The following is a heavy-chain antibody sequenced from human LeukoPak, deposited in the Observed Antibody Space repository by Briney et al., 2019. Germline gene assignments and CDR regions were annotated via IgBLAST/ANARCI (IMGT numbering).Heavy chain of an antibody. Sequence: ASVKVSCKASGYTFTGYYMHWVRQAPGQGLEWMGWINPNSGGTNYAQKFQGRVTMTRDTSISTACMELSRLRSDDTAVYYCARASLRLGEFDYWGQGTLVTVSS. CDR3: ARASLRLGEFDY. V-gene: IGHV1-2*02. CDR2: INPNSGGT. J-gene: IGHJ4*02. D-gene: IGHD3-16*01. CDR1: GYTFTGYY.